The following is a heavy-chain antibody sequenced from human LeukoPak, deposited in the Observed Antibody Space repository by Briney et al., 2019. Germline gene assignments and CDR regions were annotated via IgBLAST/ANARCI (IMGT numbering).Heavy chain of an antibody. CDR1: GYSFSNYW. D-gene: IGHD5-18*01. CDR2: IYPGDSDT. CDR3: ARPVDTAMVWYFDL. V-gene: IGHV5-51*01. Sequence: GESLKISCKASGYSFSNYWIGWVRQMPGKGLEWMGIIYPGDSDTRYSPSFQGQVTISADKSISTAYLQWSSLKASDTAMYYCARPVDTAMVWYFDLWGRGTLVTVSS. J-gene: IGHJ2*01.